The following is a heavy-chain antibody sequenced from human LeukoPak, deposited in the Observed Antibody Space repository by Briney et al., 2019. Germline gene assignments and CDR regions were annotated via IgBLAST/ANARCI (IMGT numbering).Heavy chain of an antibody. D-gene: IGHD4-17*01. CDR2: IGSKASGGKT. V-gene: IGHV3-49*04. CDR1: GFTFADYA. Sequence: GGSLRLSCTGSGFTFADYALTWARQAPGKGLEWVASIGSKASGGKTEYAASAKGRFSISRDDSKSTAYLQMDSLKNEDTAVFYCTRRNTVSYYDLWGQGTLVSVSS. J-gene: IGHJ4*02. CDR3: TRRNTVSYYDL.